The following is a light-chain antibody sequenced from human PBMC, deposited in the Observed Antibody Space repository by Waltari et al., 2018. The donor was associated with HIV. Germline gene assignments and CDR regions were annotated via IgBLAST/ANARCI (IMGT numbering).Light chain of an antibody. V-gene: IGLV2-8*01. CDR2: EVS. Sequence: QSALTQPPSASGSPGQSVTISCTGTNSDIGNSDYVAWYQQQPGKPPKLIISEVSKRPSGVSRRFSDSKSGTTASLTVSWLQAGDGADYCCSSSANTNDFYVVFGGGTKLTVL. CDR3: SSSANTNDFYVV. CDR1: NSDIGNSDY. J-gene: IGLJ2*01.